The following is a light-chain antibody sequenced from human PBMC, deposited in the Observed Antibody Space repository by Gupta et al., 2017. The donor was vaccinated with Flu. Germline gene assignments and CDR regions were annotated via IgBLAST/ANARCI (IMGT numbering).Light chain of an antibody. V-gene: IGLV2-8*01. CDR2: AGS. CDR3: SSHAGSNQFSV. CDR1: RRDVCGYNY. Sequence: RRDVCGYNYVAWNQQHPCQAPELMICAGSTPPSGVPDRFSVSKSGNTASLTVSGLQAEDEAEYYCSSHAGSNQFSVFGTGTKVTVL. J-gene: IGLJ1*01.